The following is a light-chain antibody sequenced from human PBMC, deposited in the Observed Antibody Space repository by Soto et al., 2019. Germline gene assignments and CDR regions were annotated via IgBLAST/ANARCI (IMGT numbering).Light chain of an antibody. CDR1: QSLLYSSNNKNY. CDR2: WAS. CDR3: QQYYTTPPWT. Sequence: DIVMTQSPDSLAVSLGERATINCKSSQSLLYSSNNKNYLAWYQQKPGQPPKLLIYWASTRESGVPDRFSGSGSGTDFTLTISSLQAEDVAVYYCQQYYTTPPWTFGEGTKVEI. V-gene: IGKV4-1*01. J-gene: IGKJ1*01.